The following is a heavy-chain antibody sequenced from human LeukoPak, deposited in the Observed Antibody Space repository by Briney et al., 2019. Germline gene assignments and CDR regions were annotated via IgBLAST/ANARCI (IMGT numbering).Heavy chain of an antibody. Sequence: PGGSLRLSCAASGFTVNSEWLIWVRQAPGKGLEWVSVIYNDGKTYYADSVKGRFFISRDNSKNTLYLQMNSLRDEDTAVYYCASYGGYTWHWMDVWGQGITVTVSS. V-gene: IGHV3-66*02. J-gene: IGHJ6*02. CDR2: IYNDGKT. CDR3: ASYGGYTWHWMDV. D-gene: IGHD5-18*01. CDR1: GFTVNSEW.